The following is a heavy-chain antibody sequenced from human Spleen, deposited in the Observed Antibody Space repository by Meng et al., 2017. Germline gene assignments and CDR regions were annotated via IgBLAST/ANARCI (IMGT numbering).Heavy chain of an antibody. Sequence: GESLKISCAASGFTFSRYTMHWVRQAPGQGLEWVAIISYNGNTQYYADSVTGRFTISRDNSKNTLYLQMNSLRAEDTAVYYCARDKDSSSWQFYFDYWGQGTLVTVSS. CDR2: ISYNGNTQ. CDR3: ARDKDSSSWQFYFDY. J-gene: IGHJ4*02. D-gene: IGHD6-13*01. V-gene: IGHV3-30*04. CDR1: GFTFSRYT.